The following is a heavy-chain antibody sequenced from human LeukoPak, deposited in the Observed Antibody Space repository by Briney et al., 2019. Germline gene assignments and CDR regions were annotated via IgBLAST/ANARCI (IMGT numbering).Heavy chain of an antibody. CDR1: GYTFTSYA. CDR3: ARDSGSGNNDY. D-gene: IGHD1-26*01. J-gene: IGHJ4*02. Sequence: ASVKVSCKASGYTFTSYAMHWVRQAPGQRLEWMGWIDAGNGNTKYSQKFQGRVTITRDTSASTAYMELSSLRSEDAAVYYCARDSGSGNNDYWGQGTLVTVSS. CDR2: IDAGNGNT. V-gene: IGHV1-3*01.